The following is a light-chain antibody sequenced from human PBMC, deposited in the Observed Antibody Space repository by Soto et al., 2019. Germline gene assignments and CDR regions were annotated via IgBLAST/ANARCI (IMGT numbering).Light chain of an antibody. Sequence: EIVLTQSPATLSLSPGERATLSCRASQSVSTYLSWYQQKSGQAPRLLIYEASNRATGITARFSGSGSGTDFTLTISSLEPGDFAVYYCQQRSNWPSTFGGGTKVEIK. CDR3: QQRSNWPST. J-gene: IGKJ4*01. V-gene: IGKV3-11*01. CDR1: QSVSTY. CDR2: EAS.